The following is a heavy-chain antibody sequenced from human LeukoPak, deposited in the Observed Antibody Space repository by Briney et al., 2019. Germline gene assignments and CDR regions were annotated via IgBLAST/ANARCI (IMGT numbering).Heavy chain of an antibody. V-gene: IGHV3-30*03. D-gene: IGHD3-10*01. J-gene: IGHJ4*02. CDR2: ISYDGSNK. CDR3: ATLRFGSGCYYADY. Sequence: GGSLRLSCAASGFAFRNYGMHWVRQAPGKGLGWVSIISYDGSNKYYADSVKGRFTISRDNSQSTLYLQMNSLRTEDTAIYFCATLRFGSGCYYADYWGQGTQVTVSS. CDR1: GFAFRNYG.